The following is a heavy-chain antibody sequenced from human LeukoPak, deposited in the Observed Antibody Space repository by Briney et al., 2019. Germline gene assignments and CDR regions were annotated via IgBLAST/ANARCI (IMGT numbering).Heavy chain of an antibody. V-gene: IGHV3-21*04. D-gene: IGHD3-10*01. CDR1: GFTFSNYN. CDR2: ITSSSSYI. J-gene: IGHJ4*02. Sequence: GGSLRLSCAASGFTFSNYNMNWVRHAPGKGLEWVSSITSSSSYIYYADSVKGRFTISRDNAKNSLYLQMNSLRAEDTAVYYCAKDGPLFGSGSYADYWGQGTLVTVSS. CDR3: AKDGPLFGSGSYADY.